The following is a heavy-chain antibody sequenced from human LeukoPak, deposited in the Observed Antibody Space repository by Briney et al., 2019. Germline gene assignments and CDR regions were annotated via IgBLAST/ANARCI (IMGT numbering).Heavy chain of an antibody. Sequence: GGSLRLSCAGSGFIFNNYAMHWVRQPPGKGLEWVSGISWNSGSINYADSVKGRFTISRDNAKNSLYLQMNSLRVEDTAFYYCAKDNRRHYTSGPNPDSLHWGQGALVTVSS. V-gene: IGHV3-9*01. J-gene: IGHJ4*02. CDR3: AKDNRRHYTSGPNPDSLH. D-gene: IGHD6-19*01. CDR1: GFIFNNYA. CDR2: ISWNSGSI.